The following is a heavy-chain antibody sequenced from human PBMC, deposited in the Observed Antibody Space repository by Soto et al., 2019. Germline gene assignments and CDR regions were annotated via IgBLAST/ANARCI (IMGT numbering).Heavy chain of an antibody. J-gene: IGHJ5*02. CDR3: ARRRPPMVRGVGWFDP. D-gene: IGHD3-10*01. CDR1: GGSFSGYY. CDR2: INHSGST. V-gene: IGHV4-34*01. Sequence: SETLSLTCAVYGGSFSGYYWSWIRQPPGKGLEWIGEINHSGSTNYNPSLKSRVTISVDTSKNQFSLKLSSVTAADTAVYYCARRRPPMVRGVGWFDPWGQGTLVTVSS.